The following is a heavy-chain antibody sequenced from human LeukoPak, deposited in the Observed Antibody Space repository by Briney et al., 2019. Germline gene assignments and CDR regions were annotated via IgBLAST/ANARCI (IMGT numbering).Heavy chain of an antibody. CDR2: ISGSSSYI. CDR3: ARDGGSAWFLDY. J-gene: IGHJ4*02. Sequence: GGSLRLSCAASGFTFSTYNMNWVRQAPGKGLEWVSSISGSSSYIYYADSVKGRFTISRDNARNSLYLQMNSLRAEDTAVYYCARDGGSAWFLDYWGQGTLVTVSS. CDR1: GFTFSTYN. D-gene: IGHD6-19*01. V-gene: IGHV3-21*01.